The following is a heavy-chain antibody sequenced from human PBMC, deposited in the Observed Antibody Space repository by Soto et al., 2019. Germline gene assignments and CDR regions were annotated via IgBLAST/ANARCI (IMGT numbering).Heavy chain of an antibody. CDR2: ISGSSATI. CDR3: ARAGLTTVLGGYFDH. J-gene: IGHJ4*02. CDR1: GFTFSDYS. D-gene: IGHD4-17*01. Sequence: EVQLVESGGTLVQPGGSLRLSCETSGFTFSDYSMNWVRQFPGKGLEWVSYISGSSATIYYADSVKGRFTISRDNAKNSLYLQMNSLRDEDTAIYYCARAGLTTVLGGYFDHWGQGTLVTVSS. V-gene: IGHV3-48*02.